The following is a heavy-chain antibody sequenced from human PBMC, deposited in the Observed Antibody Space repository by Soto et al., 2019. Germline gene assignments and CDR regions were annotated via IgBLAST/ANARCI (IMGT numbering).Heavy chain of an antibody. CDR2: INYSGSS. CDR3: ARYIYGYVDY. Sequence: SETLSLTCTVSGGSIRSSSYYWGWIRQPPGKGLEWIGSINYSGSSYYNPSLRSRVTIFVDTSKNQFSLKLSSVTAADTAVYYCARYIYGYVDYWGQGTLVTVSS. CDR1: GGSIRSSSYY. D-gene: IGHD5-18*01. J-gene: IGHJ4*02. V-gene: IGHV4-39*01.